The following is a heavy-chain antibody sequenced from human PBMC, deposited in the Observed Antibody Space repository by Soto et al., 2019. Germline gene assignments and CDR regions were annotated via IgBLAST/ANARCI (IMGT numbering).Heavy chain of an antibody. V-gene: IGHV2-5*02. CDR3: AHSWVGWTLAGYFQH. CDR2: IYWDDDK. Sequence: QITLKESGPTLVKPTQTLTLTCTFSGFSLSTSGVGVGWIRQPPGKALEWLALIYWDDDKRYSPSLKSRLTITKATSKTQVVLTMTTMYPGDTATYYCAHSWVGWTLAGYFQHWGQGTLVTVSS. CDR1: GFSLSTSGVG. J-gene: IGHJ1*01. D-gene: IGHD3-10*01.